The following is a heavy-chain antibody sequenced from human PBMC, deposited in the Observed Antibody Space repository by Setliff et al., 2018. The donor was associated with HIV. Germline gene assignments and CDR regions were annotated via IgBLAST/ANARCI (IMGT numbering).Heavy chain of an antibody. Sequence: TSETLSLTCAVYGGSFSGYYWSWIRQPPGKGLEWIGEINHSGSTNYNPSLKSRVTISVDTSKNQFSLKLSSVTAADTAVYYCARTHRYGAPGGLDYWGQGTLVTVSS. CDR2: INHSGST. V-gene: IGHV4-34*01. CDR1: GGSFSGYY. CDR3: ARTHRYGAPGGLDY. J-gene: IGHJ4*02. D-gene: IGHD4-17*01.